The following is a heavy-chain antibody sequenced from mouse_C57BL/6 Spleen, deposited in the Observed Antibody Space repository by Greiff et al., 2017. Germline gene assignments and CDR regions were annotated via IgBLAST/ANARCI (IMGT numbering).Heavy chain of an antibody. V-gene: IGHV1-54*01. Sequence: VKLQESGAELVRPGTSVKVSCKASGYAFTNYLIEWVKQRPGQGLEWIGVINPGSGGTNYNEKFKGKATLTADKSSSTAYMQLSSLTSEDSAVYFCARRGYYGPFAYWGQGTLVTVSA. D-gene: IGHD1-1*01. CDR1: GYAFTNYL. J-gene: IGHJ3*01. CDR2: INPGSGGT. CDR3: ARRGYYGPFAY.